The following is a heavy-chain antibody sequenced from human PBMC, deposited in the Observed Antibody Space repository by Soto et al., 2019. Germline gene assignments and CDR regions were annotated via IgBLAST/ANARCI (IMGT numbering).Heavy chain of an antibody. CDR1: GGSISSGDYY. Sequence: QVQLQESGPGLVKPSQTLSLTCTVSGGSISSGDYYWSWIRQPPGKGLEWIGYIYYSGSTYYNPSLKSRVTISVDTSKNQFALKLSSVTAADTAVYYCARDSSSFPNPNRNYGGMDVWGQGTTVTVSS. J-gene: IGHJ6*02. V-gene: IGHV4-30-4*01. D-gene: IGHD6-13*01. CDR2: IYYSGST. CDR3: ARDSSSFPNPNRNYGGMDV.